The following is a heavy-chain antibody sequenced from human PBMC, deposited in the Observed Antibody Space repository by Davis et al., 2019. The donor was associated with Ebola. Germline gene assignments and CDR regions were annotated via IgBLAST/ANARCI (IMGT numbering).Heavy chain of an antibody. Sequence: ASVKVSCKASGYTFTSYGISWVRQAPGQRLEWMGWINAGNGDTKYSQKFRGRVTITRDTSASTSYMELRSLRSDDTAVYYCARDYQTAMDRYYYYGMDVWGQGTTVTVSS. CDR1: GYTFTSYG. CDR3: ARDYQTAMDRYYYYGMDV. CDR2: INAGNGDT. V-gene: IGHV1-3*01. J-gene: IGHJ6*02. D-gene: IGHD5-18*01.